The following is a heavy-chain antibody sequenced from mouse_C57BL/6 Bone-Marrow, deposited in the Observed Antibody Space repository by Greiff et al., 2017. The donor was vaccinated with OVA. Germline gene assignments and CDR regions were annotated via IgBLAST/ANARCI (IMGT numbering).Heavy chain of an antibody. Sequence: VQLQQSGPELVKPGASVQISCKASGYSFTDYHMNWVKQSNGKSLEWIGVINPNYGTTSYNPKFKGKATLTVDQSSSTAYRQLNSLTSEDAAVYYCARNYCSREYFDVWGTGTTVTVSS. J-gene: IGHJ1*03. V-gene: IGHV1-39*01. CDR1: GYSFTDYH. CDR2: INPNYGTT. D-gene: IGHD1-1*01. CDR3: ARNYCSREYFDV.